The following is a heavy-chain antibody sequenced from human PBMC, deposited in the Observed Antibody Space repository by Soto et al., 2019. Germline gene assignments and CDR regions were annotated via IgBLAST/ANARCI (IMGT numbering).Heavy chain of an antibody. V-gene: IGHV4-61*01. CDR1: SGSVSSHSYY. D-gene: IGHD2-2*01. J-gene: IGHJ6*02. Sequence: SETLSLTCTVSSGSVSSHSYYWSWIRKPPGKGLEWIGYIYYSGSPYYNPSIKSQVTISVDTSKHQFSLKLRSVTSADSAVYYCARTYCSSASCYGLYYFGMDVWRQGTTVTVSS. CDR3: ARTYCSSASCYGLYYFGMDV. CDR2: IYYSGSP.